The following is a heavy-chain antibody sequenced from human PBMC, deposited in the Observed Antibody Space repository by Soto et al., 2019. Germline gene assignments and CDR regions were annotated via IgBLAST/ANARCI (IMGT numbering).Heavy chain of an antibody. CDR3: ARGPLVVLNYFES. CDR1: GGTFRNYP. Sequence: QVQLVQSGTEVKKPGSSVKVSCKASGGTFRNYPINWVRQAPGQGLEWMGSIFPLTDIPDYAQNFQARLTISADKSTSTTYMELSSLTSDDTAMYFCARGPLVVLNYFESWGQATLVTVSS. V-gene: IGHV1-69*02. J-gene: IGHJ4*02. CDR2: IFPLTDIP.